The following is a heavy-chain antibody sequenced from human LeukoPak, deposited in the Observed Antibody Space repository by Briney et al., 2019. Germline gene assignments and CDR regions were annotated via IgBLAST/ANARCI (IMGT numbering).Heavy chain of an antibody. V-gene: IGHV3-7*04. CDR2: IKQDGSEK. Sequence: GGSLRLSCAASGFTLSSSWMSWVRQTPGKGLEWVASIKQDGSEKCYVDSVKGRFTISRDNAKNSLSLQMNSLRAEDTAVYYCARASQRAFDIWGQGTMVAVSP. J-gene: IGHJ3*02. CDR3: ARASQRAFDI. CDR1: GFTLSSSW.